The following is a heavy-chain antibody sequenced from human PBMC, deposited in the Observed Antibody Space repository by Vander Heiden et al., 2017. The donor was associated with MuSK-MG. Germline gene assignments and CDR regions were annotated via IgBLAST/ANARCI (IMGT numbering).Heavy chain of an antibody. CDR3: AREPPLVPGNHVAFVI. D-gene: IGHD3-10*01. V-gene: IGHV2-26*01. CDR1: GFSLSNARMG. CDR2: IFPNAEK. J-gene: IGHJ3*02. Sequence: QVTLKESGPVLVKPTETLTLTCTVSGFSLSNARMGVSWIRQPPGKALEWPAHIFPNAEKPSRPPLKTSSTTPKATSKGQGFLTMTNRDPLDTATYSGAREPPLVPGNHVAFVIGAKGKMAPVFS.